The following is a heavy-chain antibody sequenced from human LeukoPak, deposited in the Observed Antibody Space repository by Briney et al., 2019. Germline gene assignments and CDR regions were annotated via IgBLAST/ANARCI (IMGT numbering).Heavy chain of an antibody. D-gene: IGHD2-21*02. CDR1: GASVSSRFYY. V-gene: IGHV4-39*01. Sequence: SETLSLTCTVSGASVSSRFYYWGWIRQPPGKGLECIGSIHYSGSTYYNPSLKSRVTMPVDTSKNQFSLKLSSVTAADTAVYYCARLAYCSGDSCLPYWGQGTLVTVSS. CDR2: IHYSGST. J-gene: IGHJ4*02. CDR3: ARLAYCSGDSCLPY.